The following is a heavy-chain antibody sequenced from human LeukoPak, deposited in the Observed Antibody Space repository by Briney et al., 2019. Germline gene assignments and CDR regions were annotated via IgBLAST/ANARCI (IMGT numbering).Heavy chain of an antibody. V-gene: IGHV3-48*03. J-gene: IGHJ4*02. D-gene: IGHD4-23*01. Sequence: GGSLRLSCAASGFTFSSYAMSWVRQAPGKGLEWVSYISSSGSTIYYADSVRGRFTISRDNAKNSLYLQMNSLRAEDTAVYYCARDYGGSSPFDYWGQGTLVTVSS. CDR1: GFTFSSYA. CDR2: ISSSGSTI. CDR3: ARDYGGSSPFDY.